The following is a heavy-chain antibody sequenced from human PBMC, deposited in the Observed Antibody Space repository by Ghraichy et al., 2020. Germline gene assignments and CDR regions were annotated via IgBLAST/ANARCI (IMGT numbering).Heavy chain of an antibody. CDR2: IYYSGST. CDR3: ARARITMVRGVDY. D-gene: IGHD3-10*01. J-gene: IGHJ4*02. V-gene: IGHV4-31*03. Sequence: SETLSLTCTVSGGSISSGGYYWSWIRQHPGKGLEWIGYIYYSGSTYYNPSLKSRVTISVYTSKNQFSLKLSSVTAADTAVYYCARARITMVRGVDYWGQGTLVTVSS. CDR1: GGSISSGGYY.